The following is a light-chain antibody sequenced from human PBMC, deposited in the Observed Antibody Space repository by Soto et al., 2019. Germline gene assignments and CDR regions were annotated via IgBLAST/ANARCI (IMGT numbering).Light chain of an antibody. V-gene: IGLV1-40*01. CDR3: QSYDSSLSVV. Sequence: QSALTQPPSVSGAPGQRVTISCTGSSSNIGAGYDVHWYQQLPGTAPKLLIYGNSNRPSGVPDRFSGSKSGTSASLAITELQAEDEADYYCQSYDSSLSVVFGGGTKLTVL. CDR2: GNS. J-gene: IGLJ2*01. CDR1: SSNIGAGYD.